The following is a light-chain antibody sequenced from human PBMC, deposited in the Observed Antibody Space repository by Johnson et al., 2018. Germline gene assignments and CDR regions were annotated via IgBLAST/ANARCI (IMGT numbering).Light chain of an antibody. CDR3: GTWDSSLSAGNV. V-gene: IGLV1-51*02. J-gene: IGLJ1*01. CDR2: ENN. Sequence: SVLTQPPSVSAAPGQKVTISCSGSSSNIGNNYVSWYQQLPGTAPKLLIYENNKRPSGIPDRFSGSKSGTSATLGITGLLTGAEADYYCGTWDSSLSAGNVFGTGTKVTAL. CDR1: SSNIGNNY.